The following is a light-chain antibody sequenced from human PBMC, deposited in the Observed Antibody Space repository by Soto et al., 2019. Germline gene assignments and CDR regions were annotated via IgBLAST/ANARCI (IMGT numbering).Light chain of an antibody. V-gene: IGKV3-11*01. CDR1: QSVSSS. CDR3: QQRSNWPPSIT. J-gene: IGKJ5*01. Sequence: EIVLTQSPVTLSLSPGERATLSCRASQSVSSSLAWYQQKPGQAPRLLIYDASNRATGIPARFSGSGSGTDFTLTISSLEPEDFAVYYCQQRSNWPPSITFGQGTRLEIK. CDR2: DAS.